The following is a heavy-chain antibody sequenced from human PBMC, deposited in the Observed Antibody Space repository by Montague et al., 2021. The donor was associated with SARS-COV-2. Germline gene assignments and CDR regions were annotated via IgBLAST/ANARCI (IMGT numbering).Heavy chain of an antibody. V-gene: IGHV4-39*01. CDR1: GGSISSSSYF. J-gene: IGHJ4*02. D-gene: IGHD6-13*01. CDR2: IYYSGST. Sequence: SETLSLTCTVSGGSISSSSYFWGWLRQPPGKGLEWIGSIYYSGSTYYNPSLKSRVTISVDTSKNQFSLKLSSVTAADMAVYYCARAVIAAAGTTSFDYWGQGTLVTVSS. CDR3: ARAVIAAAGTTSFDY.